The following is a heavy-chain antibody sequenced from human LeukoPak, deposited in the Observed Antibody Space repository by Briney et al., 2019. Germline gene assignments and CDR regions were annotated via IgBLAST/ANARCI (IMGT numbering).Heavy chain of an antibody. D-gene: IGHD6-6*01. Sequence: GESLKISCKGSGYSFTNYRIGWVRQMPGKGLEWMGIIYPGDPDVRYSSSFHGQVTISADKSINLAYLQWSSLKASDTAMYYCARRPISSFNWFDPWGQGTLVTVSS. CDR3: ARRPISSFNWFDP. CDR2: IYPGDPDV. CDR1: GYSFTNYR. J-gene: IGHJ5*02. V-gene: IGHV5-51*01.